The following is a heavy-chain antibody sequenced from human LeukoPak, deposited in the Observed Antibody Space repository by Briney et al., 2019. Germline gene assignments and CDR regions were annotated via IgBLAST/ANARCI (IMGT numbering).Heavy chain of an antibody. CDR2: INHSGST. CDR1: GGSISSYY. J-gene: IGHJ4*02. D-gene: IGHD3-22*01. CDR3: ARGVDDSSGYPLRWFDY. V-gene: IGHV4-34*01. Sequence: SETLSLTCTVSGGSISSYYWSWIRQPPGKGLEWIGEINHSGSTNYNPSLKSRVTISVDTSKNQFSLKLSSVTAADTAVYYCARGVDDSSGYPLRWFDYWGQGTLVTVSS.